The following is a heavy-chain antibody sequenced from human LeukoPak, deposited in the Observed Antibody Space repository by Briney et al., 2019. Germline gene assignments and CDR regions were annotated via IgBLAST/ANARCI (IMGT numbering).Heavy chain of an antibody. CDR3: ARVPRYCSGGSCYMSRDDAFDI. J-gene: IGHJ3*02. CDR2: IYYGGST. V-gene: IGHV4-59*01. CDR1: GGSISSYY. Sequence: PSETLSLTCTVSGGSISSYYWSWIRQPPGKGLEWIGYIYYGGSTNYNPSLKSRVTISVDTSKNQFSLKLSSVTAADTAVYYCARVPRYCSGGSCYMSRDDAFDIWGQGTMVTVSS. D-gene: IGHD2-15*01.